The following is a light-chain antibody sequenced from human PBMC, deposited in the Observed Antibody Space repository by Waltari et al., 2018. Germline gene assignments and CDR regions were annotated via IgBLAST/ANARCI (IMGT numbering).Light chain of an antibody. V-gene: IGKV3-15*01. CDR2: GAS. Sequence: EIVMTQSPATLSVSPGERATLSCRASQSVGSNLAWYQRKPGQAPRLLVYGASTGATVIPARFSGSGSGTEFTLTISSLQSEDFALYYCQQYNNWPLSFGGGTKVEIK. J-gene: IGKJ4*01. CDR1: QSVGSN. CDR3: QQYNNWPLS.